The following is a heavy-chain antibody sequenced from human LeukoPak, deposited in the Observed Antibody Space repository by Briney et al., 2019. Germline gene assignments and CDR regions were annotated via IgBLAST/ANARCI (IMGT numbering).Heavy chain of an antibody. CDR3: ARQGAWFDP. D-gene: IGHD1-26*01. V-gene: IGHV5-10-1*01. Sequence: PGASLQISGKGSGSSFTSSWISWVRQLPGKVLEWMGTIDPSDSYTNYSPSFQGHVTISADKSISTAYLQWSGLKASDTAMYYGARQGAWFDPWGQGTLVTVSS. CDR1: GSSFTSSW. J-gene: IGHJ5*02. CDR2: IDPSDSYT.